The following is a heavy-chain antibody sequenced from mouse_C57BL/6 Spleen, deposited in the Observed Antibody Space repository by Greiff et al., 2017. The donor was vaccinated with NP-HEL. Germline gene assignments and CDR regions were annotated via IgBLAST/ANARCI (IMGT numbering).Heavy chain of an antibody. J-gene: IGHJ1*03. CDR1: GFTFTDYY. Sequence: EVKVVESGGGLVQPGGSLSLSCAASGFTFTDYYMSWVRQPPGKALECLGFIRNKANGYTTEYSASVKGRFTISRDNSQSILYLQMNALRAEDSATYYCARYGIFRWYFDVWGTGTTVTVSS. V-gene: IGHV7-3*01. CDR3: ARYGIFRWYFDV. CDR2: IRNKANGYTT.